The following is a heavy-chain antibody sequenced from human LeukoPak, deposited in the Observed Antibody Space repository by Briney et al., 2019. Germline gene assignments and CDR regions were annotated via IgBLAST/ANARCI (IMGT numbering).Heavy chain of an antibody. CDR3: ATGLYYYDSSGYRFDY. CDR1: GGTFSSYA. J-gene: IGHJ4*02. Sequence: SVKVSCKASGGTFSSYAISWVRQAPGQGLEWMGGIIPIFGTANYAQKFQGRVTMTEDTSTDTAYMELSSLRSEDTAVYYCATGLYYYDSSGYRFDYWGQGTLVTVSS. D-gene: IGHD3-22*01. CDR2: IIPIFGTA. V-gene: IGHV1-69*06.